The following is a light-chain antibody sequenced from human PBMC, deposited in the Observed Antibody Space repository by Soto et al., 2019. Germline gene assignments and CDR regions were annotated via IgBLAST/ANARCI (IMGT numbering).Light chain of an antibody. V-gene: IGLV2-14*01. J-gene: IGLJ1*01. Sequence: QSVLTQPASVSGSPGQSITISCTGSTSDVGAYNYVSWYKHHPGQAPQLMIYEVSNRPSGVSNRFSGSKSGNTASLTISGLQADDEGDYYCSSYSTSYFYFFGSGTKLTVL. CDR3: SSYSTSYFYF. CDR1: TSDVGAYNY. CDR2: EVS.